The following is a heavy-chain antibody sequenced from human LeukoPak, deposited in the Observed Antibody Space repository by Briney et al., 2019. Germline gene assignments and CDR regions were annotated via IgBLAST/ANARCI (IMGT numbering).Heavy chain of an antibody. CDR2: IKQDGSEK. V-gene: IGHV3-7*01. Sequence: PGGSLRLSCAPSGFTFSGYWMSWVRQAPGKGLEWVANIKQDGSEKYYVDSVKGRFTISRDNAKNSLYLQMNSLRAEDTAVYYCARWANTIDYWGQGTLVTVSS. CDR1: GFTFSGYW. J-gene: IGHJ4*02. CDR3: ARWANTIDY.